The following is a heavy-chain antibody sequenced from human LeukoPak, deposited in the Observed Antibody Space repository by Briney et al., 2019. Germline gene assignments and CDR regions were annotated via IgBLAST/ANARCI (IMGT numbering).Heavy chain of an antibody. CDR3: ARAVYVGVVTATLTDG. Sequence: SETLSLTCTVSGGSISSYYWCWVRQPPRKGMEWDGYIYYSGSTNYNPSLKSRATISVDTTKNQFSLTLSSVTAADTAVYYCARAVYVGVVTATLTDGWGKGSTVTDSS. CDR1: GGSISSYY. J-gene: IGHJ6*04. CDR2: IYYSGST. D-gene: IGHD2-21*02. V-gene: IGHV4-59*01.